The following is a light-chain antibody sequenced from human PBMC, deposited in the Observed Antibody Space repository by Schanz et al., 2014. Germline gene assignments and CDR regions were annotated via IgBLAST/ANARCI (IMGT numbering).Light chain of an antibody. CDR2: GDN. V-gene: IGLV2-23*02. Sequence: QSALTQPASVSASPGQSITISCTGTATDIGGTYLVSWYQQNPGEAPKLLILGDNHRPSGVSNRFSGSKSANTASLTISGLQAEDEATYYCCSYSHTRTFVLFGGGTKPPS. CDR1: ATDIGGTYL. CDR3: CSYSHTRTFVL. J-gene: IGLJ2*01.